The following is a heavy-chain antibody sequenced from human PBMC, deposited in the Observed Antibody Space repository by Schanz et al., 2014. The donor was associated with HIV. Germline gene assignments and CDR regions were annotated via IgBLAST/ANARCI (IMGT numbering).Heavy chain of an antibody. Sequence: EVQLVESGGGLVQPGGSLRLSCIASGFTLSGSGMNWIRQTPMKGLEWVEYISDSSHTIVYADSVKGRFTISRDNSKNTLVLQMNSLRAEATAVYYCARDVAGCSGTSCYSDAFDIWGQGTLATVSS. CDR3: ARDVAGCSGTSCYSDAFDI. J-gene: IGHJ3*02. V-gene: IGHV3-48*01. CDR2: ISDSSHTI. CDR1: GFTLSGSG. D-gene: IGHD2-2*01.